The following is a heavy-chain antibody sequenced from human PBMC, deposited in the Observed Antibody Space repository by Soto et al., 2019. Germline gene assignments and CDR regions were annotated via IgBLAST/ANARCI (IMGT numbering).Heavy chain of an antibody. CDR2: INTHNGNT. Sequence: EASVKVSCKASGYTFTGYYMHWVRQAPGQGLEWMGWINTHNGNTNYAQNLQGRVTMTADTSTSTAYMELRSLRSDDTAVYYCTREGSAPYYYYGMDVWGQGTTVTVSS. V-gene: IGHV1-18*04. D-gene: IGHD3-10*01. J-gene: IGHJ6*02. CDR1: GYTFTGYY. CDR3: TREGSAPYYYYGMDV.